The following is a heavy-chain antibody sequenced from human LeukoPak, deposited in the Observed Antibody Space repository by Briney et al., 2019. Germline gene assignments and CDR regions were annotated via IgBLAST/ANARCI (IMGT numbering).Heavy chain of an antibody. CDR3: ARRPGSGSYYRTRDY. Sequence: ASVTVSCMASGYIFTSYGISWVRQAPGQGREWMGWISAYNGNTNYAQKLKDRGTMTTYTSTSTAYMELRSLRSDDRAVYYCARRPGSGSYYRTRDYWGEGTLVTVSS. D-gene: IGHD3-10*01. V-gene: IGHV1-18*01. CDR1: GYIFTSYG. J-gene: IGHJ4*02. CDR2: ISAYNGNT.